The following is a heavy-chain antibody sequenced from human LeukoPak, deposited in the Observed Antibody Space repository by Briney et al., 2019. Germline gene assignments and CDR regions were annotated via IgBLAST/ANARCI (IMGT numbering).Heavy chain of an antibody. CDR3: AELGITMIGGV. D-gene: IGHD3-10*02. V-gene: IGHV3-23*01. J-gene: IGHJ6*04. Sequence: GGSLRLSCAASGFTFSNYAMRWVRQAPGKGLEWVSGISGSGDSTYYADSVKGRSTISRDNSKNTLYLQMNSLRAEDTAVYYCAELGITMIGGVWGKGTTVTISS. CDR2: ISGSGDST. CDR1: GFTFSNYA.